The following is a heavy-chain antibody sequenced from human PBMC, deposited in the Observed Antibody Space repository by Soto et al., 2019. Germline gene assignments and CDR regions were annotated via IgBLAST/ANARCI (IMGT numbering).Heavy chain of an antibody. V-gene: IGHV1-2*02. Sequence: ASVKVSCKASGYTFTGYYMHWVRQAPGRGLEWMGWINPNSGGTNYAQKFQGRVTMTRDTSISTAYMELSRLRSDDTAVYYCATRYSSGWYHFDYWGQGTLVTVSS. D-gene: IGHD6-19*01. CDR3: ATRYSSGWYHFDY. CDR2: INPNSGGT. J-gene: IGHJ4*02. CDR1: GYTFTGYY.